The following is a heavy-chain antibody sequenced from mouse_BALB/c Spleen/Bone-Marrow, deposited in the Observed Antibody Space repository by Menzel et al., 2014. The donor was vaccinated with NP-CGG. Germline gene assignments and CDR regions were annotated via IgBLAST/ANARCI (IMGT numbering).Heavy chain of an antibody. V-gene: IGHV5-6-3*01. Sequence: EVKLVESGGVLVQPGGSLKLSCAASGFTFSSYDMSWVRQTPDERLELVATINTNGGTTYYPDSVKGRFTISRDNAKSTLYLQMSSLKSADTAIYYCARNRYDWFAYWGQGTLVTVSA. CDR1: GFTFSSYD. D-gene: IGHD2-14*01. CDR3: ARNRYDWFAY. J-gene: IGHJ3*01. CDR2: INTNGGTT.